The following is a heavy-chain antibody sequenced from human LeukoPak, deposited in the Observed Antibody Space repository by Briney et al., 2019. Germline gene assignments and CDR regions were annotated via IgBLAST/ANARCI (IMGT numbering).Heavy chain of an antibody. D-gene: IGHD3-3*01. Sequence: GGSLRLSCAASGVTLSSYAMHWVRQAPGKGLEWVAVISYDGSNKYYADSVKGRFTISRDNSKNTLYLQMNSLRAEDTAVYYCARDFAKYDFWSGYYVPRYYFDYWGQGTLVTVSS. CDR2: ISYDGSNK. CDR3: ARDFAKYDFWSGYYVPRYYFDY. J-gene: IGHJ4*02. CDR1: GVTLSSYA. V-gene: IGHV3-30-3*01.